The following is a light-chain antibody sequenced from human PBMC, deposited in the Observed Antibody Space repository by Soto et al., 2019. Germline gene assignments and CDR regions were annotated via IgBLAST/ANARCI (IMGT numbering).Light chain of an antibody. CDR1: QSVSSYS. CDR2: GAS. J-gene: IGKJ1*01. CDR3: LQKGSGRPWA. V-gene: IGKV3-20*01. Sequence: TKSPGTLSVSPGVRATLSCRSCQSVSSYSLAWYQKKPGQAPRLLIYGASSRAAGVPDRLSGSGSGRDFTLTIIGLEASDVALYYFLQKGSGRPWALGQGTKVDI.